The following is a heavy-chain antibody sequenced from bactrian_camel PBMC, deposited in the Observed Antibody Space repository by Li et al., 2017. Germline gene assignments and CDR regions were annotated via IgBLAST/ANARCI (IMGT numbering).Heavy chain of an antibody. D-gene: IGHD3*01. Sequence: HVQLVESGGGSVQAGGSLRLSCAASGLTDSHNCMGWFRQAPGKEREGVGTIDGGGGTTYESAVRGRFTIAQENGNHLLLLMNNLTIEDTAMYSCAPQGDPYCFNAYSYLGQGTQVTVS. CDR3: APQGDPYCFNAYSY. CDR1: GLTDSHNC. CDR2: IDGGGGT. V-gene: IGHV3S53*01. J-gene: IGHJ4*01.